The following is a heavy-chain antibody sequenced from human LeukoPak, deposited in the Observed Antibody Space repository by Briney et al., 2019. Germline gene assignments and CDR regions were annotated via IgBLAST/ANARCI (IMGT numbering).Heavy chain of an antibody. Sequence: ASVKVSCKASGYTFTSYGIGWVRQAPGQGLEWMGWISAYNGNTNYAQKLQGRVTMTTDTSTSTAYMELRSLRSDDTAVYYCARLGSGSYYNTLRYWGQGTLVTVSS. J-gene: IGHJ4*02. CDR1: GYTFTSYG. V-gene: IGHV1-18*01. D-gene: IGHD3-10*01. CDR3: ARLGSGSYYNTLRY. CDR2: ISAYNGNT.